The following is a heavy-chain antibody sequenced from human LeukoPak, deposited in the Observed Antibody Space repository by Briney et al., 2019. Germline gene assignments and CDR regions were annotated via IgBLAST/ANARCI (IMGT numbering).Heavy chain of an antibody. Sequence: PGGSLRLSCAASGFTFSSYGMHWVRQAPGKGLEWVAFIRYDGSNKYYADSVKGRFTISRDNSKNTLYLQMNSLRAEDTAVYYCAKDLWAIRRHIVVVTAITVFDYWGQGTLVTVSS. J-gene: IGHJ4*02. D-gene: IGHD2-21*02. CDR2: IRYDGSNK. CDR1: GFTFSSYG. V-gene: IGHV3-30*02. CDR3: AKDLWAIRRHIVVVTAITVFDY.